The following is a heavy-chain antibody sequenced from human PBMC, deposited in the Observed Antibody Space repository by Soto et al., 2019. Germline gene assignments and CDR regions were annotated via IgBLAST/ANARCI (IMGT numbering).Heavy chain of an antibody. V-gene: IGHV3-30*18. CDR2: ISYDGSNK. J-gene: IGHJ6*02. CDR1: GFTFSSYG. D-gene: IGHD3-16*01. Sequence: PGGSLRLSCAASGFTFSSYGMHWVRHAPGKGLEWVAVISYDGSNKYYADSVKGRFTISRDNSKNTLYLQMNSLRAEDTAVYYCAKGGSWENYYYYGMDVWGQGTTVTVSS. CDR3: AKGGSWENYYYYGMDV.